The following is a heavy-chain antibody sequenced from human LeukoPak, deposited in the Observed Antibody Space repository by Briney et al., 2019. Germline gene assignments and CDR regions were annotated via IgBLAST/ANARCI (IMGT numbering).Heavy chain of an antibody. CDR1: GGSISSHY. CDR2: IYYSGST. CDR3: ARQYSSGWQYYFDY. Sequence: PSETLSLTCTVSGGSISSHYWSWIRQPPGKGLEWIGYIYYSGSTNYNPSLKSRVTISVDTSKNQFSLKLSSVTAADTAVYYCARQYSSGWQYYFDYWGQGTLVTVSS. J-gene: IGHJ4*02. V-gene: IGHV4-59*08. D-gene: IGHD6-19*01.